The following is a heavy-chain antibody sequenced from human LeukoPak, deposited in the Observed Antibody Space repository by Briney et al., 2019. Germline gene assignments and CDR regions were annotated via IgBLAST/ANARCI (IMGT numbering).Heavy chain of an antibody. CDR3: ARVWEPKGTGTYYFDY. CDR2: IYHTGST. CDR1: GFTFSSYW. J-gene: IGHJ4*02. V-gene: IGHV4-39*02. D-gene: IGHD1-26*01. Sequence: GSLRLSCAASGFTFSSYWMNWVRQAPGKGLEWIGNIYHTGSTYYNPSLKSRVTIFVDTSKNHYSLKLTSVTAADTAVYYCARVWEPKGTGTYYFDYWGQGALVTVSS.